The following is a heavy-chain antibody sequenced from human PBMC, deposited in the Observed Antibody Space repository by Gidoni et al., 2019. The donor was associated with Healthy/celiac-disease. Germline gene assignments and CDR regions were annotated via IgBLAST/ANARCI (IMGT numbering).Heavy chain of an antibody. CDR3: ARETKLRLGETDAFDI. V-gene: IGHV4-31*03. CDR2: IYYSGST. D-gene: IGHD3-16*01. J-gene: IGHJ3*02. CDR1: GGSLSSGGYY. Sequence: QVQLQESGPGLVKPSQTLSLTCPVSGGSLSSGGYYWSWIRQHPGKGLEWIGYIYYSGSTYYNPSLKSRVTISVDTSKNQFSLKLSSVTAADTAVYYCARETKLRLGETDAFDIWGQGTMVTVSS.